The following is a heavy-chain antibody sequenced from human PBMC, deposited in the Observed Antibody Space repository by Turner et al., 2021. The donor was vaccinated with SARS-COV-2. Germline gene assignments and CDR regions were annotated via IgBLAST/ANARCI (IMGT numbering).Heavy chain of an antibody. V-gene: IGHV3-48*01. CDR2: IDGSSSTI. CDR1: GFTFRTYG. Sequence: VHLLESGGGLVQLGGSLILSGVASGFTFRTYGMNWVRQAPGKGLEGVSYIDGSSSTIFNADSEKGRFTLSRDNAKISLYLQMKCLRADDTAVYYCASPFDYWGQGTLVTVSS. CDR3: ASPFDY. J-gene: IGHJ4*02.